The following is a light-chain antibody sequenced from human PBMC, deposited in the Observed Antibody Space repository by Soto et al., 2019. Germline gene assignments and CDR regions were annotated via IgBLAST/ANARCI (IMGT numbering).Light chain of an antibody. CDR3: QQRSSWPLT. V-gene: IGKV3-11*01. CDR1: QNIDSY. J-gene: IGKJ4*01. Sequence: ELVLTQSPATPSLSPGDRATLSCRASQNIDSYLAWYQQKSCQAPRLLIYDASNRATGIPASFSGSGTGTGFTLTIRSLEPEDFAVYYCQQRSSWPLTFGGGAKVEIK. CDR2: DAS.